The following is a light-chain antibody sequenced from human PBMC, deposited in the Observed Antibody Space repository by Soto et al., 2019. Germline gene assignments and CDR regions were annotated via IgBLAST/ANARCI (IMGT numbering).Light chain of an antibody. CDR3: SSYTSSTTPYG. J-gene: IGLJ1*01. CDR2: EVS. Sequence: QSVLTQPASVSGSPGQSITISCTGTSSDVGGYNYVSWYQHHPGKAPKLMIYEVSNRPSGVSNRFSGSTSGNTASLTISGLQADDEADYYCSSYTSSTTPYGFRTETKVTVL. V-gene: IGLV2-14*01. CDR1: SSDVGGYNY.